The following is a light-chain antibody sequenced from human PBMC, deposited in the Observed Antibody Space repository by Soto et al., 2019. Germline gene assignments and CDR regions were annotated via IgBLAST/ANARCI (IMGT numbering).Light chain of an antibody. Sequence: SVLTQPASLSGSPGQSLTLPFTCTSSDVGGYNYVSWYQQHPGKAPKLMIYDVSNRPSGVSNRFSGSKSGNTASLTISGLQAEDEADYYCSSYTSSSLHVFGTGTKVTVL. CDR2: DVS. V-gene: IGLV2-14*03. J-gene: IGLJ1*01. CDR1: SSDVGGYNY. CDR3: SSYTSSSLHV.